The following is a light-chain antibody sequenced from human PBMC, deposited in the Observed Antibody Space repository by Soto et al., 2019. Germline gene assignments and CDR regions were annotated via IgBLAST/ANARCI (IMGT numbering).Light chain of an antibody. Sequence: EIVLTQSPGTLSLSPGERATLSCRASQSVSSNYLAWYQQKPGQAPRLLIYGASNRASGIPDRFSGSGSGTDFTLTISRLEPEDFAVYRCQQYASSPQFTFGGGTRVEIK. J-gene: IGKJ4*01. V-gene: IGKV3-20*01. CDR1: QSVSSNY. CDR2: GAS. CDR3: QQYASSPQFT.